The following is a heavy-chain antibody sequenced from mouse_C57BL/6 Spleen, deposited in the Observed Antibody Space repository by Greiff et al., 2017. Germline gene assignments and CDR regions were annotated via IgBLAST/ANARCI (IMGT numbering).Heavy chain of an antibody. CDR1: GFTFSDYG. CDR3: ARKLILRRVDYAMDY. V-gene: IGHV5-17*01. D-gene: IGHD1-1*01. Sequence: DVKLVESGGGLVKPGGSLKLSCAASGFTFSDYGMHWVRQAPGKGLEWVAYISSGSSTIYYADTVKGRFTISREKAKNTLFLKMTSLRSEDTAKYYCARKLILRRVDYAMDYWGQGTSVTVSS. CDR2: ISSGSSTI. J-gene: IGHJ4*01.